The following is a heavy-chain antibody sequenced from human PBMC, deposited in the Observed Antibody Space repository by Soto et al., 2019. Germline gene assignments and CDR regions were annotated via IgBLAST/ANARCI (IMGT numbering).Heavy chain of an antibody. J-gene: IGHJ6*02. CDR3: ARLSTYYYGMDV. V-gene: IGHV4-39*01. Sequence: QLQLQESGPGLVKPSETLSLTCTVSGGSISSSSYYWGWIRQPPGKGLEWIGSIYYSGSTYYNPSLKSRVTISVDTSKNQFSLKLSSVTAADTAVYYCARLSTYYYGMDVWGQGTTVTVSS. CDR2: IYYSGST. CDR1: GGSISSSSYY.